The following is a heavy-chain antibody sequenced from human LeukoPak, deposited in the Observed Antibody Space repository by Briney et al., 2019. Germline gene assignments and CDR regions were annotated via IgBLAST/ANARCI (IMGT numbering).Heavy chain of an antibody. V-gene: IGHV4-59*01. CDR1: GGSISIYY. CDR2: IYNSGST. CDR3: ARDRELGS. J-gene: IGHJ5*02. D-gene: IGHD3-16*01. Sequence: TTSETLSLTCIVSGGSISIYYWNWVRQPPGKVLEWIGYIYNSGSTDYNPSLKRRVTISADTSKNQFSLKLTSVTAADTAVYYCARDRELGSWGQGILVTVSS.